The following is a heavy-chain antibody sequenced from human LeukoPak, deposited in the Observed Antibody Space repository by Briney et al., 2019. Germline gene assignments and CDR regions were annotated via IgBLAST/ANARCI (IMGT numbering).Heavy chain of an antibody. D-gene: IGHD3-10*01. J-gene: IGHJ4*02. V-gene: IGHV3-74*01. Sequence: GGSLRLSRAASGFTYSSYWMHWVRQAPGKGLVWVSRINTDGSSTSYADSVKGRFTISRDNAKNTLYLQMNSLRAEDTAVYYCVRDGGELSFDYWGQGTLVTVSS. CDR1: GFTYSSYW. CDR2: INTDGSST. CDR3: VRDGGELSFDY.